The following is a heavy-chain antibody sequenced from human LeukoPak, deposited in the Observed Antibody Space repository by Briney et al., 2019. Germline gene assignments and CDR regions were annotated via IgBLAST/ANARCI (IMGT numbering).Heavy chain of an antibody. Sequence: SETLSLTCTVSGGSISSSSYYWGWNRQPPGKGLEWIGSIYYSGSTYYNPSLKSRVTISVDTSKNQFSLKLSSVTAADTAVYYCARDSFRGKIDYWGQGTLVTVSS. J-gene: IGHJ4*02. CDR1: GGSISSSSYY. D-gene: IGHD3-16*01. V-gene: IGHV4-39*07. CDR2: IYYSGST. CDR3: ARDSFRGKIDY.